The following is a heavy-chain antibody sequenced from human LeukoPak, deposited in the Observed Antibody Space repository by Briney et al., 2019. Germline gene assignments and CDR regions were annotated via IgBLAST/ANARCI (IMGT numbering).Heavy chain of an antibody. D-gene: IGHD6-13*01. Sequence: GGSLSLSCAASGFTFSSYSMNWVRQAPGKGLEWVSSISSSSSYIYYADSVKGRFTISRDNAKNSLYLQMNSLRAEDTAVYYCASSGAAAGTGVDYWGQGTLVTVSS. CDR2: ISSSSSYI. CDR3: ASSGAAAGTGVDY. V-gene: IGHV3-21*01. J-gene: IGHJ4*02. CDR1: GFTFSSYS.